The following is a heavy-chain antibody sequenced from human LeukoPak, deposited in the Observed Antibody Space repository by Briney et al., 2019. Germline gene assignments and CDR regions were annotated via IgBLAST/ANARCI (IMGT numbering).Heavy chain of an antibody. CDR3: AKVRRITNGGYFDY. CDR1: GFTFSSYA. V-gene: IGHV3-23*01. D-gene: IGHD2-8*01. J-gene: IGHJ4*02. CDR2: ISGSGGST. Sequence: GGSLRLSCAASGFTFSSYAMSWVRQAPGKGLKWVSAISGSGGSTYYADSVKGRFTISRDNSKNTLYLQMNSLRAEDTAVYYCAKVRRITNGGYFDYWGQGTLVTVSS.